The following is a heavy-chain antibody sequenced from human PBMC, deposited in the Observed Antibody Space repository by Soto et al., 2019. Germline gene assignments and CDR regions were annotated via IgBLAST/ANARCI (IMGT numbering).Heavy chain of an antibody. V-gene: IGHV3-11*01. Sequence: GGSLRLSCAASGFTFSDYSMSWIRQAPGKGLEWVSYISSSGSSMYYADSVKGRFTVSRDNAKNSLYLQMNSLRAEDTAVYYCARVGYCSGGSCYSSYYYMDVWGKGTTVTVSS. CDR2: ISSSGSSM. CDR1: GFTFSDYS. D-gene: IGHD2-15*01. J-gene: IGHJ6*03. CDR3: ARVGYCSGGSCYSSYYYMDV.